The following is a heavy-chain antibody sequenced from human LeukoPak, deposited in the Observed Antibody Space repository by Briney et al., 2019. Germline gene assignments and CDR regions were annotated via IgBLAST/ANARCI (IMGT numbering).Heavy chain of an antibody. V-gene: IGHV3-66*01. J-gene: IGHJ4*02. CDR3: ARGTVTMVDY. CDR1: GFTVSSNY. Sequence: PRGSLRLSCAASGFTVSSNYMSWVRQAPGRGLEWVSVIYSGGSTYYADSVKGRLTISRDNSKNTLFLQMNSLRAGDTAVYYCARGTVTMVDYWGQGTLVTVSS. D-gene: IGHD3-10*01. CDR2: IYSGGST.